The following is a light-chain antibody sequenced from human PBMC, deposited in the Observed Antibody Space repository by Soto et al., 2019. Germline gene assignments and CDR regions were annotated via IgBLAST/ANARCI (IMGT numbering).Light chain of an antibody. CDR1: QSVSSSY. CDR3: QQYGSSHLWT. J-gene: IGKJ1*01. CDR2: GAS. Sequence: EIVLTQSPGTLSLSPGERATLSCRASQSVSSSYLAWYQQKPGQAPRLLIYGASSRATGIPGRFSGSGSGTDFTLTISRLEPEDFAVYYCQQYGSSHLWTFGQGTKV. V-gene: IGKV3-20*01.